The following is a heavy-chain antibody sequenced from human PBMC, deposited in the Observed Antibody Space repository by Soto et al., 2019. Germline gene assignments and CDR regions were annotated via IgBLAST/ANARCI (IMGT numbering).Heavy chain of an antibody. D-gene: IGHD1-1*01. CDR2: IWYAGSNK. CDR1: GFTFSSYG. CDR3: ARDNNWALDY. J-gene: IGHJ4*02. Sequence: QVQLVESGGGVVQPGRSLRLSCAASGFTFSSYGMHWVRQAPGKGLEWVAVIWYAGSNKYYADSVKGRFTISRDDSKKTLDLQMNSLRAEDTAIYYCARDNNWALDYWGQGTLGTVSS. V-gene: IGHV3-33*01.